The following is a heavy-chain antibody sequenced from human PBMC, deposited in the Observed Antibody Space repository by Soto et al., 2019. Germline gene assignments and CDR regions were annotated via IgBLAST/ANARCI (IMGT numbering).Heavy chain of an antibody. D-gene: IGHD3-10*01. J-gene: IGHJ4*02. V-gene: IGHV3-73*01. CDR2: IRSKANSYAT. CDR3: RYYGSGSYITPQVDY. Sequence: GGSLRLSCAASGFTFSGSAMHWVRQASGKGLEWVGRIRSKANSYATAYAASVKGRFTISRDDSKNTAYLQMNSLKTEDTAVYYCRYYGSGSYITPQVDYWGQGTLVTVSS. CDR1: GFTFSGSA.